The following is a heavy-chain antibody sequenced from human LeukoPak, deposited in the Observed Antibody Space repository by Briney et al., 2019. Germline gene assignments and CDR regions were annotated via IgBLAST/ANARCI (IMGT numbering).Heavy chain of an antibody. CDR1: GYTFTSYG. Sequence: TSVKVSCKASGYTFTSYGISWVPQAPGQGLEWMGWISAYNGNTNYARKLQGRVTMTTDTSTSTAYMELRSLRSDDTAVYYCARDSVKDAFDIWGQGTMVTVSS. J-gene: IGHJ3*02. CDR2: ISAYNGNT. V-gene: IGHV1-18*01. D-gene: IGHD4-17*01. CDR3: ARDSVKDAFDI.